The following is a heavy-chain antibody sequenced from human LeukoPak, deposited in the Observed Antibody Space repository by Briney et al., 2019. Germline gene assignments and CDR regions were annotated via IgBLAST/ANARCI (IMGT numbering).Heavy chain of an antibody. V-gene: IGHV1-2*02. CDR2: IYPNSGGT. CDR3: ARSEQFPYYMDV. CDR1: RYTFTGYY. J-gene: IGHJ6*03. D-gene: IGHD6-19*01. Sequence: GASVKVSCKASRYTFTGYYMHWVRQAPGQGLEWMGWIYPNSGGTNYAQKFQGRVTMIRDTSISTAYMELNRLRSDDTAVYYCARSEQFPYYMDVWGKGTTVTVSS.